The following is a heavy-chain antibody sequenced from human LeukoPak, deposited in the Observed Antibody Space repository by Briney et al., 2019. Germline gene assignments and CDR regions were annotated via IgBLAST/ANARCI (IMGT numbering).Heavy chain of an antibody. J-gene: IGHJ6*03. V-gene: IGHV4-59*01. D-gene: IGHD3-22*01. CDR2: IYYSGST. CDR1: GGSISSYY. Sequence: SETLSLTCTVSGGSISSYYWSWIRQPPGRGLERIGYIYYSGSTNYNPSLKSRVTISVDTSKNQFSLKLSSVTAADTAVYYCAAGRITMISALDYYYMDVWGKGTTVTVSS. CDR3: AAGRITMISALDYYYMDV.